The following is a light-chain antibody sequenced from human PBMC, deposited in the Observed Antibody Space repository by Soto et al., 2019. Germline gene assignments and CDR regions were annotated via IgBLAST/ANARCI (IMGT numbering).Light chain of an antibody. CDR2: GAS. CDR1: QSVSSSY. Sequence: EIVLTQSPGTLSLSPGERATLSCRASQSVSSSYLAGYQQKPGQAPRLLTYGASSRATGIPDRFSGSGSGTDFTLTISRLEPEDFAVYYCHQYGSSPLTFGGGNKVEIK. V-gene: IGKV3-20*01. CDR3: HQYGSSPLT. J-gene: IGKJ4*01.